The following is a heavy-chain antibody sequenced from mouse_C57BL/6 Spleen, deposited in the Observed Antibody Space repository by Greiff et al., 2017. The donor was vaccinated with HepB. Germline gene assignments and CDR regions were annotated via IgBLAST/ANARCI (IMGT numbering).Heavy chain of an antibody. V-gene: IGHV2-9-1*01. J-gene: IGHJ2*01. CDR2: IWTGGGT. CDR1: GFSLTSYA. CDR3: ARFYYGNYYYFDY. D-gene: IGHD2-1*01. Sequence: QVQLQQSGPGLVAPSQSLSITCTVSGFSLTSYAISWVRQPPGKGLEWLGVIWTGGGTNYNSALKSRLSISKDNSKSQVFLKMNSLQTDDTARYYCARFYYGNYYYFDYWGQGTTLTVSS.